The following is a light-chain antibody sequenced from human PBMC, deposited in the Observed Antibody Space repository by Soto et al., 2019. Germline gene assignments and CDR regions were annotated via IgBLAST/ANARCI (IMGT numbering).Light chain of an antibody. CDR1: QSISDT. CDR3: QQYGSSPRT. J-gene: IGKJ1*01. CDR2: DAS. Sequence: EIVMTHSASTLSVSPGGRATLSSRASQSISDTLAWYQQKPGQAPRLLIYDASSRATGIPGRFSGSGSGTDFTLTVSRLEPEDFAVYYCQQYGSSPRTFGQGTKVDIK. V-gene: IGKV3-20*01.